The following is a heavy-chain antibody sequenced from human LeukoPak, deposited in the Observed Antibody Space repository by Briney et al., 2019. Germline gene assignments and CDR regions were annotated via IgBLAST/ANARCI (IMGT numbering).Heavy chain of an antibody. V-gene: IGHV3-21*01. CDR2: ISSSSSYI. Sequence: GGSLRLSCAASGFTFSSYSMNWVRQAPEKGLEWVSSISSSSSYIYYADSVRGRFTISRDNAKNSLYLQMNSLRAEDTAVYYCARDRLYGDYVPLYGMNVWGQGTTVTVSS. CDR1: GFTFSSYS. CDR3: ARDRLYGDYVPLYGMNV. D-gene: IGHD4-17*01. J-gene: IGHJ6*02.